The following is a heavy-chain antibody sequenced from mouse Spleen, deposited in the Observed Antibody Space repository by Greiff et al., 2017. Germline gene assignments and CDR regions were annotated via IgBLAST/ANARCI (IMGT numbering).Heavy chain of an antibody. D-gene: IGHD3-3*01. CDR3: ARDARGPRAMDY. Sequence: EVKLVESGGGLVQSGRSLRLSCATSGFTFSDFYMEWVRQAPGKGLEWIAASRNKANDYTTEYSASVKGRFIVSRDTSQSILYLQMNGLRAEDTAIYYCARDARGPRAMDYWGQGTSVTVSS. CDR2: SRNKANDYTT. J-gene: IGHJ4*01. V-gene: IGHV7-1*01. CDR1: GFTFSDFY.